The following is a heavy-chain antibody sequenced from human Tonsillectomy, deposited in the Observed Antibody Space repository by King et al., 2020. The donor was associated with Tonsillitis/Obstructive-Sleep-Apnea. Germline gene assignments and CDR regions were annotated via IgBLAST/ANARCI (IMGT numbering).Heavy chain of an antibody. CDR3: AWPALLAILSGSYDY. J-gene: IGHJ4*02. CDR2: IFPMFGIV. D-gene: IGHD3-9*01. CDR1: GGIFISYA. Sequence: LQLVQSGAEVKKPGSSVKVSCKASGGIFISYAINWVRQAPGQGLAWMGGIFPMFGIVNYAQKFQGRGTITAEKSTSTAYMELRSLTSEATAVYYCAWPALLAILSGSYDYWGRGTLVTVSS. V-gene: IGHV1-69*17.